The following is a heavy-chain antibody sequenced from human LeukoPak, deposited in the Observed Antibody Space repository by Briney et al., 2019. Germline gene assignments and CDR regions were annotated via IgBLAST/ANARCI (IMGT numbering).Heavy chain of an antibody. Sequence: QPGGSLRLSCAAAGFTFSSYAMSWVRQAPGKGLEWLSGISGSGNGTYYADSVKGRFTISRDNSKNMVYLQMNSLTVEDAATYYCAKRTMSAFDSWGQGTLLIVSS. CDR3: AKRTMSAFDS. V-gene: IGHV3-23*01. CDR1: GFTFSSYA. D-gene: IGHD5-24*01. J-gene: IGHJ4*02. CDR2: ISGSGNGT.